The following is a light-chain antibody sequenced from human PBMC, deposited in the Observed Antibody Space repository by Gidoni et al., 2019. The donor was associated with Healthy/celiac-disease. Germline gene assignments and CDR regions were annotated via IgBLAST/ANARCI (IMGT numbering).Light chain of an antibody. CDR2: KAS. Sequence: DIQMTQSPSTLSASVGDRVTITCRASQSISSWFAWYQQKPGKAPKLLIYKASSLESGVPSRFSGSGSGTEFTLTISSLQPDDFATYYCQQYNSYTGVTFGQGTKVEIK. J-gene: IGKJ1*01. V-gene: IGKV1-5*03. CDR3: QQYNSYTGVT. CDR1: QSISSW.